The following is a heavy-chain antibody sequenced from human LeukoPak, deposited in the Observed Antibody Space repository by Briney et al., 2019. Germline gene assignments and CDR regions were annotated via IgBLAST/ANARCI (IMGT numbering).Heavy chain of an antibody. D-gene: IGHD5-12*01. Sequence: GGSLRLSCAASGFTFSSYSMNWVRQAPGKGLEWVSSISSSSSYIYYADSVKGRFTISRDNAKNSLYLQMNSLRAEDTAVYYCARGRDIVATIPDYWGQGTLVTVSS. CDR2: ISSSSSYI. J-gene: IGHJ4*02. V-gene: IGHV3-21*01. CDR1: GFTFSSYS. CDR3: ARGRDIVATIPDY.